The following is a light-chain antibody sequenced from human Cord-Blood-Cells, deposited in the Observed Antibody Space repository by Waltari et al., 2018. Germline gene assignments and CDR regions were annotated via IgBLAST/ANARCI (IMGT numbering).Light chain of an antibody. CDR3: QQYDNLPLT. V-gene: IGKV1-33*01. CDR1: QDISNY. Sequence: DIQMTQSPSSLSASVGVRVTITCQASQDISNYLNWYQQKPGKAPKLLIYDASNLETGVPSRFSGSGSGTDVTFTISSLQPEDIATYYCQQYDNLPLTFGGGTKVEIK. CDR2: DAS. J-gene: IGKJ4*01.